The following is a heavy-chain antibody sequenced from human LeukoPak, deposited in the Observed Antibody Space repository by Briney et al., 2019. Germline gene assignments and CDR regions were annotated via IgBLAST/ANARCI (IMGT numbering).Heavy chain of an antibody. CDR1: GFTFSTYS. CDR3: ASAPRVSTIDY. V-gene: IGHV3-21*01. Sequence: GGSLSLSCAASGFTFSTYSMNWVRQAPGKGLEWVSSISSSSNYIYYADSVKGRFTISRDNAKNSLYLQMNSLRVEDTAVYYCASAPRVSTIDYWGQGTLVTVSS. CDR2: ISSSSNYI. J-gene: IGHJ4*02. D-gene: IGHD2-2*01.